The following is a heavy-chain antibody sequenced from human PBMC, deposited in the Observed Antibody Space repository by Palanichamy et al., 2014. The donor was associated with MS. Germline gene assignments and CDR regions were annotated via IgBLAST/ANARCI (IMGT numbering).Heavy chain of an antibody. CDR1: GFTFSSYA. CDR2: ISGSGGST. V-gene: IGHV3-23*01. D-gene: IGHD2-2*02. CDR3: AKVHTSTRYCSSTSCYNIDWFDP. Sequence: EVQLLESGGGLVQPGGSLRLSCAASGFTFSSYAMSWVRQAPGKGLEWVSAISGSGGSTYYADSVKGRFTISRDNSKNTLYLQMNSLRAEDTAVYYCAKVHTSTRYCSSTSCYNIDWFDPWGQGTLVTVSS. J-gene: IGHJ5*02.